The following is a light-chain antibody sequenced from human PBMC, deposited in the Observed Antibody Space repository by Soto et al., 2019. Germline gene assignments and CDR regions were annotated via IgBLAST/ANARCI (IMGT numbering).Light chain of an antibody. CDR1: QSFRGL. J-gene: IGKJ5*01. V-gene: IGKV3-11*01. Sequence: EVVLTPSSVPPSLSPGERSPPSVRASQSFRGLLAWYQQKPGQAPRLLIYDAYNRATGIPPRFSGSGSGTDFTLTISSLEPEDSAVYYCQQRHMWPITFGQGTRLEIK. CDR3: QQRHMWPIT. CDR2: DAY.